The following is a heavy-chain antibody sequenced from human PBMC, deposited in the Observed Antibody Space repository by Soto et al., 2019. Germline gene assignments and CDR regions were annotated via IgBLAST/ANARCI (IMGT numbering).Heavy chain of an antibody. CDR3: APRSPAFDY. CDR1: GYTFTSYG. Sequence: QVQLVQSGPEVKKPGASVKVSCRTSGYTFTSYGISWVRQAPGQGLEWMGWISTDKGHTNYAQKFQGRVTMTTDTSTSTGYMELRSLRSADTAVYYCAPRSPAFDYWGQGTLVTVST. J-gene: IGHJ4*02. CDR2: ISTDKGHT. V-gene: IGHV1-18*01.